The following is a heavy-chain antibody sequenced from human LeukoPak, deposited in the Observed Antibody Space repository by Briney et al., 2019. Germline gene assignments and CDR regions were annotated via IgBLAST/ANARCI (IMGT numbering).Heavy chain of an antibody. CDR3: ARRRGDFWSDYYAFDC. J-gene: IGHJ4*02. Sequence: PSGTLSLTCSVSGGSISSYYWSWIRQPPGKGLEWIGYISYSGNTNYNPSLTSRVTISLEKSKNQFSLKLNSVTAADTAMYYCARRRGDFWSDYYAFDCWGQGTLVTISS. V-gene: IGHV4-59*08. CDR2: ISYSGNT. CDR1: GGSISSYY. D-gene: IGHD3-3*01.